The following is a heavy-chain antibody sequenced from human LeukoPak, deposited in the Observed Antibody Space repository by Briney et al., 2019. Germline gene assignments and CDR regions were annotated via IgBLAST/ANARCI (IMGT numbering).Heavy chain of an antibody. CDR2: INHSGST. J-gene: IGHJ4*02. D-gene: IGHD6-19*01. Sequence: SETLSLTCAVYGGSLSGYYRSWIRQPPGKGLEWIGEINHSGSTNYNPSLKRRVTISVDTSKNQFSLKLSSVTAADTAVYYCARGSGLFDYWGQGTLVTVSS. V-gene: IGHV4-34*01. CDR1: GGSLSGYY. CDR3: ARGSGLFDY.